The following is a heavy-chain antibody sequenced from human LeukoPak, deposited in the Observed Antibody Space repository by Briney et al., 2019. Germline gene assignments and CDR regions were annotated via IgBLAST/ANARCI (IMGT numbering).Heavy chain of an antibody. Sequence: SGPTPVKPTQTLTLTCTFSGFSLSTSGRGVGWIRQPPGKALEWLAVIYWDDGKIYSPSLKSRLTITKDTSKNQVVLTMTNMDPVDTATYYCAHRRKTLSENWFHPWGQGTLVTVSS. CDR1: GFSLSTSGRG. V-gene: IGHV2-5*02. J-gene: IGHJ5*02. CDR3: AHRRKTLSENWFHP. D-gene: IGHD4-23*01. CDR2: IYWDDGK.